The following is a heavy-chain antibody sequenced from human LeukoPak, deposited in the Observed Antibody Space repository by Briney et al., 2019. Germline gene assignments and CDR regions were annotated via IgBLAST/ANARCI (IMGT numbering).Heavy chain of an antibody. V-gene: IGHV4-39*01. Sequence: SETLSLTCTVSSGTITSCSFFWGWIRQPPGKGLEYIGSVYHSETDYYNPSLKSRVTISVDTCKNQFFLKQDSPTAADTADYYCARRPMTNSWCCFDYWGQGTLVTVSS. CDR3: ARRPMTNSWCCFDY. CDR2: VYHSETD. J-gene: IGHJ4*02. CDR1: SGTITSCSFF. D-gene: IGHD6-13*01.